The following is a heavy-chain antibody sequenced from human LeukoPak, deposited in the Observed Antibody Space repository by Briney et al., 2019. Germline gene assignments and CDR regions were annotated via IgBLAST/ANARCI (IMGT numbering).Heavy chain of an antibody. V-gene: IGHV3-48*03. CDR2: ISTSGGTI. CDR3: ARDSYYGGTQDY. J-gene: IGHJ4*02. CDR1: GFLFSSYE. Sequence: PGGSLRISCAASGFLFSSYEMNWVRQAPGKGLEWVSYISTSGGTIYYADSVKGRFTISRDNAKNSLYLQMNSPRAEDTAVYYCARDSYYGGTQDYWGQGTLVTVSS. D-gene: IGHD4-23*01.